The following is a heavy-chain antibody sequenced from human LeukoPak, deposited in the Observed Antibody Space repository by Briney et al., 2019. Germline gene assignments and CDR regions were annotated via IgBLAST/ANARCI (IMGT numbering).Heavy chain of an antibody. CDR3: ARDVYSIAAAGTFDY. V-gene: IGHV1-58*02. D-gene: IGHD6-13*01. J-gene: IGHJ4*02. CDR1: GFTFTSSA. CDR2: IVVGSGNT. Sequence: SVKVSCKASGFTFTSSAMQWVRQARGQRLEWIGWIVVGSGNTNYAQRLQGRVTMTTDTSTSTAYMELRSLGSDDTAVYYCARDVYSIAAAGTFDYWGQGTLVTVSS.